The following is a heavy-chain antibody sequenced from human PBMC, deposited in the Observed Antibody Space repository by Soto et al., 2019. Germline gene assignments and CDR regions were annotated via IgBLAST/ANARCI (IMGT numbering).Heavy chain of an antibody. Sequence: PSETLSLTCTFSVGSISISSYAWGWIRQPPGKGLEWIGSIYYSGSTYYNPSLKSRVTISVDTSKNQFSLKLSSVTAADTAVYYCARQSYGGLFDYWGQGTMVTVSS. CDR3: ARQSYGGLFDY. J-gene: IGHJ4*02. V-gene: IGHV4-39*01. CDR1: VGSISISSYA. D-gene: IGHD4-17*01. CDR2: IYYSGST.